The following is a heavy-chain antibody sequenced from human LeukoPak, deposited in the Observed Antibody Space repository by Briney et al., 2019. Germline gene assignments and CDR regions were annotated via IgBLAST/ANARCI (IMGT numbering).Heavy chain of an antibody. CDR1: GFTFSSYG. Sequence: GGSLRLSCAASGFTFSSYGMHWVRQAPGKGLEWVAFIRYDGSNKYYADSVKGRFTISRDNSKNTLYLQMNSLRAEDTAVYYCARVLFYYNWFDPWGQGTLVTVSS. D-gene: IGHD1-26*01. J-gene: IGHJ5*02. V-gene: IGHV3-30*02. CDR3: ARVLFYYNWFDP. CDR2: IRYDGSNK.